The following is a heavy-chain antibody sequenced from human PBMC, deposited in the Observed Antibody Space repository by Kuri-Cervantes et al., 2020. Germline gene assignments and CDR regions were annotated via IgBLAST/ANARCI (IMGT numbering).Heavy chain of an antibody. CDR1: GFTFSSYE. V-gene: IGHV3-48*03. D-gene: IGHD1-7*01. CDR2: ISSSGSTI. CDR3: AKETRGGLELRWYFDL. J-gene: IGHJ2*01. Sequence: GGSLRLSCAASGFTFSSYEMNWVRQAPGKGLEWVSYISSSGSTIYYADSVKGRFTISRENAKNSLYLQMNSLRAEDTAVYYCAKETRGGLELRWYFDLWGRGTLVTVSS.